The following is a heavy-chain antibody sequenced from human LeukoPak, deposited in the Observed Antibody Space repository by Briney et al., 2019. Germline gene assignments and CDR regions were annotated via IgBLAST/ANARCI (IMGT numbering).Heavy chain of an antibody. J-gene: IGHJ3*02. Sequence: ASVKVSCKASGYTFTSYDINWVRQATGQGLEWMGWMNPNSGNTNYAQKLQGRVTMTTDTSTSTAYMELRSLRSDDTAVYYCARVDRSSDAFDIWGQGTMVTVSS. D-gene: IGHD2-2*01. CDR2: MNPNSGNT. CDR1: GYTFTSYD. CDR3: ARVDRSSDAFDI. V-gene: IGHV1-18*01.